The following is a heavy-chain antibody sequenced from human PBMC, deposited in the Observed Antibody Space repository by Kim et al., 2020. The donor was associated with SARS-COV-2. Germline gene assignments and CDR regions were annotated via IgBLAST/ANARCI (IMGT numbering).Heavy chain of an antibody. CDR1: GFTFSNAW. CDR3: TTVGDYYDFWSGYYLFDY. D-gene: IGHD3-3*01. V-gene: IGHV3-15*01. J-gene: IGHJ4*02. Sequence: GGSLRLSCAASGFTFSNAWMSWVRQAPGKGLEWVGRIKSKTDGGTTDYAAPVKGRFTISRDDSKNTLYLQMNSLKTEDTAVYYCTTVGDYYDFWSGYYLFDYWGQGTLVTVSS. CDR2: IKSKTDGGTT.